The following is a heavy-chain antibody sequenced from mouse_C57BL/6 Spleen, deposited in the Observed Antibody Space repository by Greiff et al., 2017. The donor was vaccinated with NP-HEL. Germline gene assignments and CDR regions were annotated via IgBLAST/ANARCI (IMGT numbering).Heavy chain of an antibody. J-gene: IGHJ2*01. Sequence: EVQLQQSGAELVRPGASVKLSCTASGFNIKDDYMHWVKQRPEQGLEWIGWIDPENGDTEYASKFQGKATITADTSSNKAYLQLSSLTSEDTAVYYCTTGSSRYFDYWGQGTTLTVSS. CDR1: GFNIKDDY. D-gene: IGHD1-1*01. CDR3: TTGSSRYFDY. V-gene: IGHV14-4*01. CDR2: IDPENGDT.